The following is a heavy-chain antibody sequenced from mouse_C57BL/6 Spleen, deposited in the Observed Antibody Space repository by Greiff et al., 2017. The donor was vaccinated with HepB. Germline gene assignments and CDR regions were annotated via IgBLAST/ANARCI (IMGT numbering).Heavy chain of an antibody. CDR3: ARFPGGDGYFY. CDR2: INPSTGGT. J-gene: IGHJ2*01. D-gene: IGHD2-3*01. Sequence: EVQLQQSGPELVKPGASVKISCKASGYSFTGYYMNWVKQSPEKSLEWIGEINPSTGGTTYNQKFKAKATLTVDKSSSTAYMQLKSLTSEDSAVYYCARFPGGDGYFYWGQGTTLTVSS. CDR1: GYSFTGYY. V-gene: IGHV1-42*01.